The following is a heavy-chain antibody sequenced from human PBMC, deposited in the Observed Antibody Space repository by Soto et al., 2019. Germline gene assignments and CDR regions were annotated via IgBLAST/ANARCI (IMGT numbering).Heavy chain of an antibody. J-gene: IGHJ6*02. Sequence: QVQLVESGGGVVQPGRSLRLSCAASGFTFSSYAMHWVRQAPGKGLEWVAVISYDGSNKYYADSVKGRFTISRDNSKNTLYLQMNSLRAEDTAVYYCARDSAQQQLALVYYYYGMDVWGQGTTVTVSS. V-gene: IGHV3-30-3*01. CDR2: ISYDGSNK. D-gene: IGHD6-13*01. CDR1: GFTFSSYA. CDR3: ARDSAQQQLALVYYYYGMDV.